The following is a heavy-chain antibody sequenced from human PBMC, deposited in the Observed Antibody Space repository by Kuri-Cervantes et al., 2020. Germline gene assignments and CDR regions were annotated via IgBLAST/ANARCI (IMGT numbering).Heavy chain of an antibody. Sequence: ASVKVSCKASGYTFTSYYMHWVRQAPGQGLEWMGWINPNSGGTNYAQKFQGWVTMTRDTSISTAYMELSRLRSDDTAVYYCARVEHDYGDYLYAFDIWGQGTMVTVSS. V-gene: IGHV1-2*04. J-gene: IGHJ3*02. CDR3: ARVEHDYGDYLYAFDI. CDR1: GYTFTSYY. CDR2: INPNSGGT. D-gene: IGHD4-17*01.